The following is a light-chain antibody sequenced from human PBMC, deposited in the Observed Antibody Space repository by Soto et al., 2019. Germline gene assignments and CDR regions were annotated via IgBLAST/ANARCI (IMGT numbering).Light chain of an antibody. CDR2: EVS. CDR1: SSDVGGYNY. J-gene: IGLJ1*01. V-gene: IGLV2-14*01. CDR3: SSYTSSSSLYV. Sequence: QSALTQPASVPGSPGQSITISCTGTSSDVGGYNYVSWYQQHPGTAPKLMIYEVSNRPSGLSNRFSGSKSGNTASLTISGLQAEDEADYYCSSYTSSSSLYVFGTGTKLTVL.